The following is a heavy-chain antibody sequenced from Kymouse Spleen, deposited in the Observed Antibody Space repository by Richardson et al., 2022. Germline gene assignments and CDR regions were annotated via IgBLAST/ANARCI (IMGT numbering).Heavy chain of an antibody. J-gene: IGHJ4*02. V-gene: IGHV3-9*01. CDR1: GFTFDDYA. Sequence: EVQLVESGGGLVQPGRSLRLSCAASGFTFDDYAMHWVRQAPGKGLEWVSGISWNSGSIGYADSVKGRFTISRDNAKNSLYLQMNSLRAEDTALYYCAKDKDDITGTFDYWGQGTLVTVSS. CDR3: AKDKDDITGTFDY. D-gene: IGHD1-20*01. CDR2: ISWNSGSI.